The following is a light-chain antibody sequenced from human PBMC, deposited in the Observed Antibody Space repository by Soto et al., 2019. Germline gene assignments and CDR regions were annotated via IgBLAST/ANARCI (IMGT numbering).Light chain of an antibody. CDR2: DTS. CDR3: QQYDKFIS. Sequence: DIQMTQSPASLSASVGDTVTITCQASQDISKYLNWYQQKPGKAPRLLIYDTSELDTGVPSRFSGSGSGTEFTFTISSLEPEDIGTYYCQQYDKFISFGQGTKLEIK. J-gene: IGKJ2*01. V-gene: IGKV1-33*01. CDR1: QDISKY.